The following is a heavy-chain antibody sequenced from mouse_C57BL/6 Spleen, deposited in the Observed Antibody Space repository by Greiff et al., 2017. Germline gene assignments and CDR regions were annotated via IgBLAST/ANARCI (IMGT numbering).Heavy chain of an antibody. J-gene: IGHJ2*01. CDR2: INPSTGGT. CDR1: GYSFTGYY. V-gene: IGHV1-42*01. CDR3: ARRGSSNSLDY. Sequence: EVKLQESGPELVKPGASVKISCKASGYSFTGYYMNWVKQSPEKSLEWIGEINPSTGGTTYNQKFKAKATLTVDKSSSTAYMQLKSLTSEDSAVYYCARRGSSNSLDYWGQGTTLTVSS. D-gene: IGHD1-1*01.